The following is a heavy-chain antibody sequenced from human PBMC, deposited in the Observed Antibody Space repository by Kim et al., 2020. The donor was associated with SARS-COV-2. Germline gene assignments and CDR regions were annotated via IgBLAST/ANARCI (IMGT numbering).Heavy chain of an antibody. D-gene: IGHD5-18*01. J-gene: IGHJ4*02. CDR3: ARGGYNNGGY. CDR2: IKPGDGIT. V-gene: IGHV1-46*01. CDR1: GYTFTGYY. Sequence: ASVKVSCKASGYTFTGYYMHWVRQAPGQGLEWMGRIKPGDGITTYAQKFQGRVSMTRDTSTSTVYLELSSLRSEDTAVYYCARGGYNNGGYWGQGTPVTV.